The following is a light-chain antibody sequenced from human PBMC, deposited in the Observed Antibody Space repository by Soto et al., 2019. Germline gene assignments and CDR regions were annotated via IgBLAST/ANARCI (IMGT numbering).Light chain of an antibody. Sequence: NFMLTQPHSVSESPGKTVTISCTRSSGSIASNYVQWYQQRPGSAPTTVIYEDNQRPSGVPDRFSGSIHSSSNSASLTISGLKTEDEADYYCQSYDSSNLNVFGSGTQLTVL. CDR1: SGSIASNY. V-gene: IGLV6-57*04. CDR3: QSYDSSNLNV. CDR2: EDN. J-gene: IGLJ6*01.